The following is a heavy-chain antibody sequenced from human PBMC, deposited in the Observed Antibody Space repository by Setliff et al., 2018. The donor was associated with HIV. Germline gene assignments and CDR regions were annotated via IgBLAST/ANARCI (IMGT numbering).Heavy chain of an antibody. CDR2: ITPNSGVS. D-gene: IGHD3-10*01. J-gene: IGHJ6*03. CDR3: ARGKGVGGVIITGGLDV. CDR1: GYTFTGYY. V-gene: IGHV1-2*02. Sequence: ASVKVSCKASGYTFTGYYMHWVRQAPGQGLEWMGWITPNSGVSGYGQKFQGRVTMTRDTSISTAYMELSSLTSEDTAVYYCARGKGVGGVIITGGLDVWGKGTTVTVSS.